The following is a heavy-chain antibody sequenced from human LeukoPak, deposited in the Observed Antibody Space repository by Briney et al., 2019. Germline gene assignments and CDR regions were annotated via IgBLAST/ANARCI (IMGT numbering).Heavy chain of an antibody. CDR1: GGSISSYY. Sequence: SETLSLTCTVSGGSISSYYWSWIRQPPGKGLEWIGSIYYSGSTYYNPSLKSRVTISVDTSKNQFSLKLSSVTAADTAVYYCARHPYTDTYNWFDPWGQGTLVTVSS. J-gene: IGHJ5*02. D-gene: IGHD3-16*02. CDR2: IYYSGST. V-gene: IGHV4-59*05. CDR3: ARHPYTDTYNWFDP.